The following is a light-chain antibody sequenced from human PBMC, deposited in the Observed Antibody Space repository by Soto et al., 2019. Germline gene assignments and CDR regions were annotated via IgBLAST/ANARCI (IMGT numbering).Light chain of an antibody. CDR2: RTD. J-gene: IGLJ7*01. Sequence: QSALTQPASVSGSPGQSITISCTGTSSDVGSYHYVSWYQQFPGAAPKLLLYRTDQRPSGVPDRFSGSKAGSSASLAISGLQSEDEADYFCATWDDTLSVVVFGGGTQLTVL. CDR1: SSDVGSYHY. V-gene: IGLV1-47*01. CDR3: ATWDDTLSVVV.